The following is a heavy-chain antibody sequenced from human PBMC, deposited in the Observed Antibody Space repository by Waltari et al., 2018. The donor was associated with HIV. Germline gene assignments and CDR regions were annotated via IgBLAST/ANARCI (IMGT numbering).Heavy chain of an antibody. CDR2: INHSGST. Sequence: QVQLQQWGAGLLKPSETLSLTCAVYGGSFSGYYWSWIRQPPGKGLEWLGEINHSGSTNYNQSLKSRVTISVDTSKNQFSRKLSSVTAADTAVYYCAIRKWELELLRGALNAFDIWGQGTMVTVSS. CDR1: GGSFSGYY. CDR3: AIRKWELELLRGALNAFDI. V-gene: IGHV4-34*01. D-gene: IGHD1-26*01. J-gene: IGHJ3*02.